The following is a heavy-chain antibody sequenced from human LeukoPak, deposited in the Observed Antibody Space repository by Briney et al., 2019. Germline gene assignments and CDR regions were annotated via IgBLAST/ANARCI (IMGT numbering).Heavy chain of an antibody. Sequence: GGSLRLSCAASGFTFSSYAMSWVRQAPGKGLEWVSAISGGGGSTYYADSVKGRFTISRDNSKNTLYLQMNSLRAEDTAVYYCAKDLVGATRGLFDYWGQGTLVTVSS. CDR2: ISGGGGST. CDR1: GFTFSSYA. J-gene: IGHJ4*02. V-gene: IGHV3-23*01. D-gene: IGHD1-26*01. CDR3: AKDLVGATRGLFDY.